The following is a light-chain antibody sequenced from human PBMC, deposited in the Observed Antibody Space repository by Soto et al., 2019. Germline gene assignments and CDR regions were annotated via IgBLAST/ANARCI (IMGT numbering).Light chain of an antibody. CDR1: QNILSN. CDR3: QQYNNWPIT. CDR2: GAS. V-gene: IGKV3-15*01. Sequence: IVVTLSPGTLSLSKGERATLSCRASQNILSNLAWYQQKPGQAPRLLIYGASTRATGIPARFSGSGSGTEFTLTISSLQSEDFEIYYCQQYNNWPITFGQGTRLEIK. J-gene: IGKJ5*01.